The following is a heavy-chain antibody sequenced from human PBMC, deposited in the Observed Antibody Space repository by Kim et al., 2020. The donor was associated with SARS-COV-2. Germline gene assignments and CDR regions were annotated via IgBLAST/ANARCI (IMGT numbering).Heavy chain of an antibody. V-gene: IGHV4-34*01. CDR3: ARGRPGSSWHYYSFYGLDV. CDR1: GGSFSGHY. CDR2: INHSGST. D-gene: IGHD6-13*01. Sequence: SETLSLTCAVYGGSFSGHYWSWIRQPPGKGLEWIGEINHSGSTNYNPSLKSRVTISVDTSKNQFSLKLSSVTAADTAVYYCARGRPGSSWHYYSFYGLDV. J-gene: IGHJ6*01.